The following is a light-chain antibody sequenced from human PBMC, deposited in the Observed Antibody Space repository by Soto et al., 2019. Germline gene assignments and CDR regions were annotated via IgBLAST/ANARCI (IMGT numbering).Light chain of an antibody. J-gene: IGKJ4*01. CDR3: QVRSLWPRTFT. CDR2: DAS. V-gene: IGKV3-11*01. CDR1: QNIDSN. Sequence: EIVVTQSPATLSLSPGERATLSCRASQNIDSNLVWYQQKSGRPPRLLIYDASNRATGIPARFSGSGSGTDFTLTISSLEPEDFAVYYCQVRSLWPRTFTFGGGTKVEIK.